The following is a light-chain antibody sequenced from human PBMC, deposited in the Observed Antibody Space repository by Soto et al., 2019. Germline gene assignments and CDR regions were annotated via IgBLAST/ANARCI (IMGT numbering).Light chain of an antibody. CDR2: TNN. J-gene: IGLJ1*01. CDR3: AAWADSLNGFV. CDR1: SSNIGSNT. V-gene: IGLV1-44*01. Sequence: QHLLTEPCSASVAPRQRVTISCSGSSSNIGSNTVNWYQQLPETAPKLLIYTNNQRPSGVRDRFSGSRSGTSASLAISGLQSEDEADYYCAAWADSLNGFVFGPGTKVTVL.